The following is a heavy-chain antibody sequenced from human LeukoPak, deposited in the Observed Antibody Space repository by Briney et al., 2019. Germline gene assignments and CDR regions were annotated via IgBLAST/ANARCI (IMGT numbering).Heavy chain of an antibody. V-gene: IGHV3-20*04. CDR1: GFTFDDYG. Sequence: GGSLRISCAASGFTFDDYGMSWVGQAPGQGLALVSGINWIGGSTGYADSVKGRFTISRDNAKNSLYLQMNSLRAEDTALYYCARDLIAVAGTFYYYYMDVWGKGTTVTVSS. J-gene: IGHJ6*03. CDR3: ARDLIAVAGTFYYYYMDV. CDR2: INWIGGST. D-gene: IGHD6-19*01.